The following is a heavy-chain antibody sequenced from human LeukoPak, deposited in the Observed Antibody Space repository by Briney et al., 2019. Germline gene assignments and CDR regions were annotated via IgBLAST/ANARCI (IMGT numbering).Heavy chain of an antibody. CDR2: INPSGGST. D-gene: IGHD1-7*01. J-gene: IGHJ4*02. CDR3: ARNAETKGIDY. Sequence: ASVKVSCKASGYTFTSYYMHWVRQAPGQGLEWMGIINPSGGSTSYAQKFQGRVTMTRDTSTSTVYMELSSLRSEDMAVYYCARNAETKGIDYWGQGTLVTVSS. CDR1: GYTFTSYY. V-gene: IGHV1-46*01.